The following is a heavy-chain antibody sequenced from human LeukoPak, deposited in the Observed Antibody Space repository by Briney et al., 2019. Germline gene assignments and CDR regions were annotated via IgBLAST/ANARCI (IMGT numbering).Heavy chain of an antibody. Sequence: GGSLRLSCAASGFTFSSYAMSWVRQAPGKGLEWVSAISGRGGSTYYADSVKGRFTISRDNSKNTLYLQMNSLRAEDTAVYYCAKDSEGASGWYVVGIDYWGQGTLVTVSS. CDR1: GFTFSSYA. CDR3: AKDSEGASGWYVVGIDY. V-gene: IGHV3-23*01. J-gene: IGHJ4*02. D-gene: IGHD6-19*01. CDR2: ISGRGGST.